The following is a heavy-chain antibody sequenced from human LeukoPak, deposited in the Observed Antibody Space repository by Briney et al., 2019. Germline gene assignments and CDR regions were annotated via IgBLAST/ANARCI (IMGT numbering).Heavy chain of an antibody. J-gene: IGHJ4*02. CDR2: IYYSGST. Sequence: SETLSLTCTVSGYSISSGYYWGWIRQPPGKGLEWIGYIYYSGSTNYNPSLKSRVTISVDTSKNQFSLKLSSVTAADTAVYYCARLKDEYYYDSSGYYDDYWGQGTLVTVSS. CDR3: ARLKDEYYYDSSGYYDDY. CDR1: GYSISSGYY. V-gene: IGHV4-38-2*02. D-gene: IGHD3-22*01.